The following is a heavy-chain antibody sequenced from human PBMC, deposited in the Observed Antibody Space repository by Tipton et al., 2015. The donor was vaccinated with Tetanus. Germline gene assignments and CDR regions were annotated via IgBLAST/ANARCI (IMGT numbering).Heavy chain of an antibody. V-gene: IGHV4-59*12. CDR3: ARDRGFTTYNYFDP. J-gene: IGHJ5*02. D-gene: IGHD5-24*01. CDR1: GGSISYYY. CDR2: IYYNGST. Sequence: TLSLTCSVSGGSISYYYWSWIRQSPGKGLEWIGHIYYNGSTKYNPSLKSRVTMSIDTSKNQFSLNLRSVTAADTAVYYCARDRGFTTYNYFDPWGQGTLVTVSS.